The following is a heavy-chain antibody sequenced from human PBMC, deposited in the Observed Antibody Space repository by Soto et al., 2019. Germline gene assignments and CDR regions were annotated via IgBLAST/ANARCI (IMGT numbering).Heavy chain of an antibody. CDR2: IIPIFGTA. CDR1: GGTFSSYA. Sequence: QVQLVQSGAEVKKPGSSVKVSCKASGGTFSSYAISWVRQAPGQGLEWMGGIIPIFGTANYAQKFQGRVTITSDESTSTAYMELSSLRSEDTAVYYCARDRPSIVVVPAAIVDYYGMAVWGQGTTVNVSS. V-gene: IGHV1-69*01. D-gene: IGHD2-2*02. J-gene: IGHJ6*02. CDR3: ARDRPSIVVVPAAIVDYYGMAV.